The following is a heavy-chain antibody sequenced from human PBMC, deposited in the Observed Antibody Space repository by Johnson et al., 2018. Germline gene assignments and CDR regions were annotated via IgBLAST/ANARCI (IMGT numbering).Heavy chain of an antibody. Sequence: QVQLVESGAEVKKPGAAVKVSCKASGYSFTSYYMHWVRQAPGQGLEWMGIINPSGGSTSYAQKFQGRVTMTRDTSTSTVYMELSSLRSEDTAVYYCARGPARDYMDVWGKGTTVTVSS. CDR2: INPSGGST. CDR3: ARGPARDYMDV. J-gene: IGHJ6*03. V-gene: IGHV1-46*01. CDR1: GYSFTSYY.